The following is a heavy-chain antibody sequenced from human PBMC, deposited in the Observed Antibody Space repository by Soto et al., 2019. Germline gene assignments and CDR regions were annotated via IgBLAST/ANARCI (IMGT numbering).Heavy chain of an antibody. CDR2: IVVGSGNT. CDR1: GFTFSSSG. J-gene: IGHJ5*02. Sequence: GASVKVSCKASGFTFSSSGIHWVRQARGQRLEWIGWIVVGSGNTNYAQKFQERVTITRDVSTNTAYMELTSLRSEDTAVYYCARGITDTFEIVLVPAPEGGNWFDPWGQGTLVTVSS. V-gene: IGHV1-58*02. D-gene: IGHD2-2*01. CDR3: ARGITDTFEIVLVPAPEGGNWFDP.